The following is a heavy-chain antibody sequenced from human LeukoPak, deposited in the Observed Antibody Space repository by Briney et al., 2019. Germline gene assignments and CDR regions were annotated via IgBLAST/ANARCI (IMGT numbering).Heavy chain of an antibody. V-gene: IGHV3-48*03. Sequence: RGSLRLSCAASGFTFSSYEMNWVRQAPGKGLEWVSYISSSGSTIYYADSVKGRFTISRDNAKNSLYLQMNSLRAEDTAVYYCAREMVTTDSRRGYWGQGTLVTVSS. CDR2: ISSSGSTI. CDR1: GFTFSSYE. CDR3: AREMVTTDSRRGY. D-gene: IGHD4-17*01. J-gene: IGHJ4*02.